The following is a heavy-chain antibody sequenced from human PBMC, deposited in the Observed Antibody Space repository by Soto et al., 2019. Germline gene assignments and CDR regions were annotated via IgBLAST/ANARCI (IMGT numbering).Heavy chain of an antibody. CDR1: GYTFTGYY. CDR2: INPNSGGT. Sequence: GASVKVSCKASGYTFTGYYMHWVRQAPGQGLECMGWINPNSGGTNYAQKFQGWVTMTRDTSISTAYMELSRLRSDDTAVYYCATSLGAAAGTQTYYYYYMDVWGKGTTVTVSS. V-gene: IGHV1-2*04. D-gene: IGHD6-13*01. CDR3: ATSLGAAAGTQTYYYYYMDV. J-gene: IGHJ6*03.